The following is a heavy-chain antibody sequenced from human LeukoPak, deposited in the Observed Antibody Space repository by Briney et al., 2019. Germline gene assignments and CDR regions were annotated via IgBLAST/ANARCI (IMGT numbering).Heavy chain of an antibody. D-gene: IGHD5-24*01. CDR1: GFSVSSNH. Sequence: PGGSLRLSCAASGFSVSSNHMTWVRQAPGKGLEWVSTIYHDGNTYYADSVQGRFTISRDNSKNTLYFQMNSLRAEDTAVYYCATGTDAYKSGCWGLGTLVTVSS. CDR2: IYHDGNT. V-gene: IGHV3-66*01. J-gene: IGHJ1*01. CDR3: ATGTDAYKSGC.